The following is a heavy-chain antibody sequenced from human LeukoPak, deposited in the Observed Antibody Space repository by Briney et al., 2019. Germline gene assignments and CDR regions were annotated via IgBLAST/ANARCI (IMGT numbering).Heavy chain of an antibody. CDR2: IYYSGST. V-gene: IGHV4-31*03. Sequence: SETLSLTCTVSGGSISSGGYYWSWIRQHPGKGLEWIRYIYYSGSTYYNPSLKSRVTISVDTSKNQFSLKLSSVTAADTAVYYCAGGYCSGGSCFNYFDYWGQGTLVTVSS. CDR3: AGGYCSGGSCFNYFDY. D-gene: IGHD2-15*01. J-gene: IGHJ4*02. CDR1: GGSISSGGYY.